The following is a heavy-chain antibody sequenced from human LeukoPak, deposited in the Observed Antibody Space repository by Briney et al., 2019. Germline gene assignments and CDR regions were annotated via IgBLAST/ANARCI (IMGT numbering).Heavy chain of an antibody. Sequence: ASVKVSCKASGYTFTSYGTSWVRQAPGQGLEWMGWISAYNGNTNYAQKLQGRVTMTTDTSTSTAYMELRSLRSDDTAVYYCARDLYDFWSGYYGYYYYGMDVWGQGTTVTVSS. CDR2: ISAYNGNT. V-gene: IGHV1-18*01. D-gene: IGHD3-3*01. J-gene: IGHJ6*02. CDR3: ARDLYDFWSGYYGYYYYGMDV. CDR1: GYTFTSYG.